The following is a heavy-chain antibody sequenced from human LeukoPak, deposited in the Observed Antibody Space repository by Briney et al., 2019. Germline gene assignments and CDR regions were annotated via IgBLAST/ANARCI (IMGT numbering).Heavy chain of an antibody. V-gene: IGHV3-7*01. Sequence: PGGSLRLSCAASGFAFSSYWMSWVRQAPGKGLEWVANIKQDGSEKYYVDSVKGRFTISRDNAKNSLYLQMNSLRAEDTAVYYCARDLGQHSSSWYLGFDYWGQGTLVTVSS. CDR3: ARDLGQHSSSWYLGFDY. J-gene: IGHJ4*02. CDR2: IKQDGSEK. D-gene: IGHD6-13*01. CDR1: GFAFSSYW.